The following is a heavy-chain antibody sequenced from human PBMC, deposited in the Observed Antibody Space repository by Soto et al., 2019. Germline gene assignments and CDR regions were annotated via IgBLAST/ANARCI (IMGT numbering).Heavy chain of an antibody. CDR2: IIPIFGTA. Sequence: VQLVQSGAEVKKPGSSVKLSCKVSGGTFNRYTISWVRQAPGQGLEWMGGIIPIFGTANYAQKFQGRVAIIADESTSAAYMELRSLRSEDTALYYCALWEFRDGNNSKYNYSGMDVWGQGTTVTVPS. J-gene: IGHJ6*02. CDR3: ALWEFRDGNNSKYNYSGMDV. CDR1: GGTFNRYT. V-gene: IGHV1-69*01. D-gene: IGHD1-1*01.